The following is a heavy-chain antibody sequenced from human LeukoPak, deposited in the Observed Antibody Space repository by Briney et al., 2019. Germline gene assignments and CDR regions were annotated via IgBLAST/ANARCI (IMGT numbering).Heavy chain of an antibody. CDR2: ISDSGGST. J-gene: IGHJ4*02. Sequence: GGSLRLSCAASGITLSNYGMSWVRQAPGKGLEWVAGISDSGGSTNYADSVKGRFTVSRDNPKNTLYLQMNSLRAEDTAVYFCAKRGVVIRVILVGFHKEAYYFDSWGQGALVTVSS. D-gene: IGHD3-22*01. CDR3: AKRGVVIRVILVGFHKEAYYFDS. CDR1: GITLSNYG. V-gene: IGHV3-23*01.